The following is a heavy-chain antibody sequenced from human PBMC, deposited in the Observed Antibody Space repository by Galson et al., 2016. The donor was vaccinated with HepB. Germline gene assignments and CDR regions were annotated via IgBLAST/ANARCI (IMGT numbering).Heavy chain of an antibody. Sequence: SLRLSCAASGFTFSSYAMSWVRQAPGKGLEWVSAISDRGYSTYYAGSVKGRFTISRDNSKNTVYLQMNSLRAEDTAVYYCAKVGNIVATWEFDYWGQGTLVTVSS. CDR2: ISDRGYST. CDR3: AKVGNIVATWEFDY. D-gene: IGHD5-12*01. V-gene: IGHV3-23*01. CDR1: GFTFSSYA. J-gene: IGHJ4*02.